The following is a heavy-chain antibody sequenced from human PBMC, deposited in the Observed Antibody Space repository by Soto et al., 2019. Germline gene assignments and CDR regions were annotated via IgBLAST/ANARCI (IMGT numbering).Heavy chain of an antibody. V-gene: IGHV4-34*01. CDR2: INHSGRT. CDR1: GGSISGHY. Sequence: SETLSLTCAVYGGSISGHYWNWIRQPPGKGLEWIGEINHSGRTNYNPSLKSRVTMSVDTSKNQFSLNLGSVTAADTAVYYCARHTPAISISDHWGQGTLVTVS. J-gene: IGHJ4*02. D-gene: IGHD2-15*01. CDR3: ARHTPAISISDH.